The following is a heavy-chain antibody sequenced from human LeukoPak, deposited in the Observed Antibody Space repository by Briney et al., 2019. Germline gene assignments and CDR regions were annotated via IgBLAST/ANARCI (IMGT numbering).Heavy chain of an antibody. D-gene: IGHD3-22*01. Sequence: SETLSLTCTVSGGSISSSSYYWGWIRQPPGKGLEWIGSIYYSGSTYYNPSLKSRVTISVDTSKNQFSLKLSSVTAADMAVYYCARDETGDSSGPNYWGQGTLVTVSS. J-gene: IGHJ4*02. CDR1: GGSISSSSYY. CDR2: IYYSGST. V-gene: IGHV4-39*07. CDR3: ARDETGDSSGPNY.